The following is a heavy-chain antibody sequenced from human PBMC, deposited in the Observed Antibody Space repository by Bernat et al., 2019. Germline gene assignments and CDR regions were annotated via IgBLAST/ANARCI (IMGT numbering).Heavy chain of an antibody. Sequence: QVQLQESGPGLVKPSQTLSLTCTVSGGSISSGSYYWSWIRQPAGKGLEWIGRIYTSGSTNYNPSLESRVTISVDTSKNQFSLKLSSVTAADTAVYYCARDGTYSSGWRDAFDIWGQGTMVTVSS. V-gene: IGHV4-61*02. CDR2: IYTSGST. CDR3: ARDGTYSSGWRDAFDI. D-gene: IGHD6-19*01. CDR1: GGSISSGSYY. J-gene: IGHJ3*02.